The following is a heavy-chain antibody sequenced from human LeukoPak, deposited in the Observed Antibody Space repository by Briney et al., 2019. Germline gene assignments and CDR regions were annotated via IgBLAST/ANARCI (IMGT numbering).Heavy chain of an antibody. J-gene: IGHJ4*02. Sequence: PGGSLRLSCAASGFTFSSYAMSWVRQAPGKGLEWVSAISGSGTSTYYADSMKGRFTISRDNFKNTLYLEMNSLRAEDTAVYYCAKGGPYYYDSSGYYYFDSWGQGTLVTVSS. CDR2: ISGSGTST. CDR3: AKGGPYYYDSSGYYYFDS. D-gene: IGHD3-22*01. CDR1: GFTFSSYA. V-gene: IGHV3-23*01.